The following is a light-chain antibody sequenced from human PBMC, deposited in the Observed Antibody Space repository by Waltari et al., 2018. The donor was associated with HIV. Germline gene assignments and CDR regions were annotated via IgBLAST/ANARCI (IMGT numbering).Light chain of an antibody. Sequence: QSALTQPPSASGSLGQSVTISCPGTSTHISGSDYVPWYQQPPGKAPKLLIYEVNKRPSGVPDRFSASRSDNRASLTVSGLQYEDEAEYYCSSYTDFNTPHVFGTGTKVTVL. CDR3: SSYTDFNTPHV. CDR2: EVN. V-gene: IGLV2-8*01. J-gene: IGLJ1*01. CDR1: STHISGSDY.